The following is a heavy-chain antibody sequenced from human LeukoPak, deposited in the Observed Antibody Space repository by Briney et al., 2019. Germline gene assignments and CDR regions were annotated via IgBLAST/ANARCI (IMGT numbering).Heavy chain of an antibody. CDR2: IWYDGSNK. CDR3: VRDSGYEDLGFDP. CDR1: GFTFSSYG. Sequence: PGGSLRPSCAASGFTFSSYGMHWVRQAPGKGLEWVAVIWYDGSNKYYADSVKGRFTISRDNSKNSLYLQMNSLRGEDTAVYYCVRDSGYEDLGFDPWGEETLVTVSS. D-gene: IGHD5-12*01. J-gene: IGHJ5*02. V-gene: IGHV3-33*01.